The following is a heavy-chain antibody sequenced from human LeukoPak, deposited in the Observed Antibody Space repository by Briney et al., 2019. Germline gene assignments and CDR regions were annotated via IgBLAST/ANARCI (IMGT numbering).Heavy chain of an antibody. CDR2: IRSKAYGGTT. J-gene: IGHJ5*02. CDR1: GFTFGDSA. CDR3: SREVVAATQWFDP. Sequence: GGSLRLSCTASGFTFGDSAMSWVRQAPGKGLEWVGFIRSKAYGGTTEYAASVKGRFTISRDDSKAIAYLQMNSLKTEDTAVYYCSREVVAATQWFDPWGQGTLVTVSS. V-gene: IGHV3-49*04. D-gene: IGHD3-22*01.